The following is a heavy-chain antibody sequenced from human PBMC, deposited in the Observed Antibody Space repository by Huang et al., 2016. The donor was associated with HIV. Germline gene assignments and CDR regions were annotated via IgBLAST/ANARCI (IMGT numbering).Heavy chain of an antibody. CDR1: GGSFSGYY. CDR3: ARAPHYGSGSYYY. CDR2: ITHSGST. Sequence: QVQLHQWGAGLLKPSETLSLTCAVYGGSFSGYYWSWIRQPPGKGLEWSGEITHSGSTNYNPPLKSRVTISEETSKNQFSLKLSSVTAADTAVYYCARAPHYGSGSYYYWGQGTLVTVSS. D-gene: IGHD3-10*01. J-gene: IGHJ4*02. V-gene: IGHV4-34*01.